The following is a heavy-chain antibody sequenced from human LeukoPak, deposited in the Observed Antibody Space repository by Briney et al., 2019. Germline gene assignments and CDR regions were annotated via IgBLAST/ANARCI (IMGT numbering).Heavy chain of an antibody. J-gene: IGHJ4*02. CDR3: ARHSAHTAMFPDY. D-gene: IGHD5-18*01. V-gene: IGHV4-39*01. Sequence: PSETLSLTCTVSGGSISSSSYYWGWIRQPPGKGLEWIGSIYYSGSTYYNPSLKSRVTISVDTSKNQFSLKLSSVTAADTAVYYCARHSAHTAMFPDYWGQGTLVTVSS. CDR2: IYYSGST. CDR1: GGSISSSSYY.